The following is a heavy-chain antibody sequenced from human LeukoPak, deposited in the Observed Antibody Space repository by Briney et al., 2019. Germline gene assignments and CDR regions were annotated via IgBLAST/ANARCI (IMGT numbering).Heavy chain of an antibody. CDR3: AKDSRRSSGYVFDY. CDR1: EFSFSNFW. Sequence: PGGSLRLSCSASEFSFSNFWMSWVRQAPGKGLEWVSAISGSGGSTYYADSVKGRFTISRDNSKNTLYLQMNSLRAEDTAVYYCAKDSRRSSGYVFDYWGQGTLVTVSS. CDR2: ISGSGGST. V-gene: IGHV3-23*01. D-gene: IGHD3-22*01. J-gene: IGHJ4*02.